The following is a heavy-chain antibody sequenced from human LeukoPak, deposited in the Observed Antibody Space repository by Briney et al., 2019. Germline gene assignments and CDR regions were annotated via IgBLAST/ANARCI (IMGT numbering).Heavy chain of an antibody. CDR2: IIPIFDTA. Sequence: SVKVSCKASGGTFSSYAISWVRQAPGQGLEWMGGIIPIFDTANYAQKFQGRVTITTDESTSTAYMELSSLRSEDTAVYYCARHSLPQIKSESSSSWSHYFDYWGQGTLVTVSS. CDR1: GGTFSSYA. V-gene: IGHV1-69*05. D-gene: IGHD6-13*01. J-gene: IGHJ4*02. CDR3: ARHSLPQIKSESSSSWSHYFDY.